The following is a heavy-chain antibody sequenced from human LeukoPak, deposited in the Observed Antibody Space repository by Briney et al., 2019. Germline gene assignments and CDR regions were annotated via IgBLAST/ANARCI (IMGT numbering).Heavy chain of an antibody. Sequence: GASVKVSCKASGYTFTSYDINWVRQATGQGLEWMGWMNPNSGNTGYAQKFQGRVTMTRNTSISTAYMELSSLRSEDTAVYYCARGYDYVWGSYRYQPDYWGQGTLVTVSS. CDR2: MNPNSGNT. J-gene: IGHJ4*02. V-gene: IGHV1-8*01. D-gene: IGHD3-16*02. CDR3: ARGYDYVWGSYRYQPDY. CDR1: GYTFTSYD.